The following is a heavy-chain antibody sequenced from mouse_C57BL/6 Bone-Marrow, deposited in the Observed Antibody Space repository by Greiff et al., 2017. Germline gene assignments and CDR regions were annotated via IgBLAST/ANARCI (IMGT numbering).Heavy chain of an antibody. D-gene: IGHD2-12*01. J-gene: IGHJ3*01. Sequence: EVKLQESGPGLVKPSQSLSLTCSVTGYSITSGYYWNWIRQFPGNKLEWMGYISYDGSNNYNPSLKNRISITRDTSNNQFFLRLTSVTTEDTATYYCARGYEGFAYWGQGTLVTVSA. CDR1: GYSITSGYY. V-gene: IGHV3-6*01. CDR3: ARGYEGFAY. CDR2: ISYDGSN.